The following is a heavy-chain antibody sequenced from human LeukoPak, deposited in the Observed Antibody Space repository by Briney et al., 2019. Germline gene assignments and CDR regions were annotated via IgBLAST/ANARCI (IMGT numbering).Heavy chain of an antibody. D-gene: IGHD2/OR15-2a*01. CDR1: GGSISSYY. Sequence: SETLSLTCTVSGGSISSYYWSWIRQPPGKGLEWIGYIYYSGSTNYNPSLKSRVTISVDTSKNQFSLKLSSVTAADTAVYYCARGGTNSHLYYFAQWGQGALVTVSS. V-gene: IGHV4-59*01. CDR3: ARGGTNSHLYYFAQ. CDR2: IYYSGST. J-gene: IGHJ4*02.